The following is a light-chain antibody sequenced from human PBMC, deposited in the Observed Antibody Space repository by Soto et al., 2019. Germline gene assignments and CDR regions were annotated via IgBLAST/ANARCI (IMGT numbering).Light chain of an antibody. Sequence: EIVLTQSPGTLSLSPGERATLSCRASQSVSSSYLAWYQQKPGQAPRQLIYGASSRATGIPDRFSGSGSGTDFTLTITRLEPEAFAVYYCQHYRTSFGGGTRVELK. CDR3: QHYRTS. J-gene: IGKJ4*01. V-gene: IGKV3-20*01. CDR1: QSVSSSY. CDR2: GAS.